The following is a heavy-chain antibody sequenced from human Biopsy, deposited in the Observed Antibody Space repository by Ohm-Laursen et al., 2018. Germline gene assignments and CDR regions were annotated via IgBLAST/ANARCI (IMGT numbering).Heavy chain of an antibody. V-gene: IGHV4-4*07. CDR3: AGIVLGPTNDAFDI. CDR2: IYPGGST. CDR1: GDSIRNYY. D-gene: IGHD1-26*01. J-gene: IGHJ3*02. Sequence: SETLSPTCTVSGDSIRNYYWSWIRQAAGKGLEWIGRIYPGGSTIYNPSLKSRVTMSVDTSKNHFSLNLNSVTAADTAVYYCAGIVLGPTNDAFDIWGQGTMVTVSS.